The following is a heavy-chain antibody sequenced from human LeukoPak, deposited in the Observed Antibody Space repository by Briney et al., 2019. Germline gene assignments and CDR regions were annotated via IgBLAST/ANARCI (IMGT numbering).Heavy chain of an antibody. V-gene: IGHV3-30-3*02. J-gene: IGHJ4*02. CDR1: GFTFSSNA. D-gene: IGHD6-13*01. CDR2: ISYDGGNT. CDR3: AKRTSGSSWYSSDY. Sequence: GGSLRLSCAASGFTFSSNAIHWVRQAPGKGLEWVAEISYDGGNTYYADSVKGRFTISRDNSKNTLYLQMNSLRAEDTAVYYCAKRTSGSSWYSSDYWGQGTLVTVSS.